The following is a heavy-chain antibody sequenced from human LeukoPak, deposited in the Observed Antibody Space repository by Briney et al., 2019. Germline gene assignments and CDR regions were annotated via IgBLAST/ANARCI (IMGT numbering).Heavy chain of an antibody. Sequence: GGTLRLSCAASRFTFSSYDMTWVRQAPGKGLEWVSAISGSGGSTYYADSVKGRFTISRDNSKNTLYLQMNSLRAEDTAVYYCAKAIYGSGTYLFDYWGQGTLVTVSS. V-gene: IGHV3-23*01. CDR3: AKAIYGSGTYLFDY. D-gene: IGHD3-10*01. J-gene: IGHJ4*02. CDR1: RFTFSSYD. CDR2: ISGSGGST.